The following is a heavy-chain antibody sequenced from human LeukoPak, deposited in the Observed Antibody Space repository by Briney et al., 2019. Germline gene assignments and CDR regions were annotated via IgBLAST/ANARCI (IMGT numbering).Heavy chain of an antibody. CDR1: GYTFTSYG. CDR2: ISAYNGNT. Sequence: ASVKVSCKASGYTFTSYGISWVRQAPGQGLEWMGWISAYNGNTNYAQKLQGRVTMTTDTSTSTAYMELSSLRSEDTAVYYCARGDGIVDVDAFDIWGQGTMVTVSS. CDR3: ARGDGIVDVDAFDI. V-gene: IGHV1-18*01. D-gene: IGHD3-16*02. J-gene: IGHJ3*02.